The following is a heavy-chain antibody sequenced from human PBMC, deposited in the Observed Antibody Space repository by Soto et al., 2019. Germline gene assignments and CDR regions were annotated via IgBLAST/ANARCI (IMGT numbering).Heavy chain of an antibody. CDR2: VHYSGST. Sequence: PSETLSLTCTVSGGSISGSSYYWGWIRQPPGKGLECIGSVHYSGSTDYNPSLKSRVTISVDTSKNQFSLKLTSVTAADTAVYFCASFSGATYGDYGGGINYWGEGRLVTVSS. V-gene: IGHV4-39*01. J-gene: IGHJ4*02. D-gene: IGHD4-17*01. CDR3: ASFSGATYGDYGGGINY. CDR1: GGSISGSSYY.